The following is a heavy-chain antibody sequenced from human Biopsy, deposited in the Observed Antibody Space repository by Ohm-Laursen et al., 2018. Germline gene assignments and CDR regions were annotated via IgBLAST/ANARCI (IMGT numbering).Heavy chain of an antibody. Sequence: SETLSLTCTVSGDSISSYYWSWIPQPPGKGLQWIGYVYYAGSTDYNPSLQSRVTISVGTSKNHFSLRLRSVTPADSAIYYCARDRGYYSDRTVPGYFDLWGRGTLVTVSS. D-gene: IGHD3-22*01. CDR2: VYYAGST. V-gene: IGHV4-59*01. J-gene: IGHJ2*01. CDR1: GDSISSYY. CDR3: ARDRGYYSDRTVPGYFDL.